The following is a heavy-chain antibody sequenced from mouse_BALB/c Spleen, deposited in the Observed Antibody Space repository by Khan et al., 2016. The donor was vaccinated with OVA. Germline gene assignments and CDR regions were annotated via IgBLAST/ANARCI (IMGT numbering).Heavy chain of an antibody. CDR3: ARAYYRYDGYYAMDY. J-gene: IGHJ4*01. CDR1: GFSLSRYN. V-gene: IGHV2-6-4*01. Sequence: VQLVESGPGLVAPSQRLSITCTVSGFSLSRYNIHWVRQPPGKGLEWLGMIWGGGGTDYNSTLKSRLSIRKDNSKSQVLLKMNSLQTDDTAMYYCARAYYRYDGYYAMDYWGQGTSVTVSS. CDR2: IWGGGGT. D-gene: IGHD2-14*01.